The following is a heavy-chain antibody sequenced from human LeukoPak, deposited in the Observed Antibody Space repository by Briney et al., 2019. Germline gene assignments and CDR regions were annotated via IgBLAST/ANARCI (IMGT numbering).Heavy chain of an antibody. CDR3: ASLGPVRGLNWFDP. V-gene: IGHV4-4*02. D-gene: IGHD3-10*01. Sequence: PSETLSLTCAVSGGSISSSNWWSWVRQPPGKGLEWIGEIYHSGSTNYNPSLKSRVTISVDKSKNQFSLKLSSVTAADTAVYYCASLGPVRGLNWFDPWGQGTLVTVSS. CDR1: GGSISSSNW. J-gene: IGHJ5*02. CDR2: IYHSGST.